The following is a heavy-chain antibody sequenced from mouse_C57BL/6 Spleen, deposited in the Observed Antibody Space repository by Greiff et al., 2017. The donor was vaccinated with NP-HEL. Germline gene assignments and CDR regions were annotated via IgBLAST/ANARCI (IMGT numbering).Heavy chain of an antibody. CDR2: IYPGDGDT. V-gene: IGHV1-80*01. Sequence: VQLQQSGAELVKPGASVKISCKASGYAFSSYWMNWVKQRPGKGLEWIGQIYPGDGDTNYNGKVKGKATLTADKSSSTAYMQLSSLTSEDSAVYFCAAYYYGSSYVYWYFDVWGTGTTVTVSS. J-gene: IGHJ1*03. CDR1: GYAFSSYW. D-gene: IGHD1-1*01. CDR3: AAYYYGSSYVYWYFDV.